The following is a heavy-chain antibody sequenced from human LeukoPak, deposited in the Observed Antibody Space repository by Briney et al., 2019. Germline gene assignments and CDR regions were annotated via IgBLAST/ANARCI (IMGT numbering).Heavy chain of an antibody. CDR3: ARGRGVNWFDP. CDR2: IYYSGST. Sequence: SETLSLTGTVSGGSISSYYWSWIRQPPGKGLEWIGYIYYSGSTNYNPSLKSRVTISVDTSKNQFSLKLSSVTAADTAVYYCARGRGVNWFDPWGQGTLVTVSS. CDR1: GGSISSYY. V-gene: IGHV4-59*01. D-gene: IGHD3-10*01. J-gene: IGHJ5*02.